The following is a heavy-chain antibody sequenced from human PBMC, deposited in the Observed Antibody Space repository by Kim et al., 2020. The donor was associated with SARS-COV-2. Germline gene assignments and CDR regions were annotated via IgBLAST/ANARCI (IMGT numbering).Heavy chain of an antibody. Sequence: GGSLRLSCAASGFTFSSYAMTWVRQAPGKGLEWVSLXFGGGSSTYYADSVKGRFTISRXXSKNTLYLQMNSLRAEDTAVYYCAKTGSSSAYXPGYCGQGT. CDR3: AKTGSSSAYXPGY. J-gene: IGHJ4*02. CDR2: XFGGGSST. CDR1: GFTFSSYA. D-gene: IGHD3-22*01. V-gene: IGHV3-23*03.